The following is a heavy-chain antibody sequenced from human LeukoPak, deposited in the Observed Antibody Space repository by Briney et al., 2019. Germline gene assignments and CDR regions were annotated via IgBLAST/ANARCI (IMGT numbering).Heavy chain of an antibody. J-gene: IGHJ6*03. V-gene: IGHV3-74*01. D-gene: IGHD4-11*01. CDR1: GFTFSSYW. CDR3: ASWGYSKGYYMDV. CDR2: INSDGSST. Sequence: GGSLRLSCAASGFTFSSYWMHWVRQAPGKGLVWVSRINSDGSSTSYADSVKGRFTICRDNAKNTLYLQMNSLRAEDTAVYYCASWGYSKGYYMDVWGKGTTVTVSS.